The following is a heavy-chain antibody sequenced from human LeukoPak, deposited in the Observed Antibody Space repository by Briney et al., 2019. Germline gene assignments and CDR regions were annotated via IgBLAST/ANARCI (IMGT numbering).Heavy chain of an antibody. J-gene: IGHJ4*02. D-gene: IGHD6-19*01. CDR1: GGSFSSYY. CDR2: IYYIGTT. Sequence: SETLSLTCTVSGGSFSSYYWSWIRQPPGKGLGWIGYIYYIGTTNYNPSLRSRVTISVDTSKNQFSLTLNSVTAADTAVYYCAREDSSGWYGYWGQGTLVTVSS. CDR3: AREDSSGWYGY. V-gene: IGHV4-59*01.